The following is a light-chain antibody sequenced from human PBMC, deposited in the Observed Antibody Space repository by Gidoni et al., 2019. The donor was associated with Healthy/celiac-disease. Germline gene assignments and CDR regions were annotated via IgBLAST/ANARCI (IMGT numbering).Light chain of an antibody. J-gene: IGKJ2*01. CDR2: AAS. Sequence: DIQMTQSPSSLSASVGDRVTITCRASQSIRSYLNWYQQKPGKAPKLLMYAASSLQSGVPSRFSGSGSGTDFTLTISSLQPEDFATYYCQQSYSYTRTFXQXTKLEI. CDR1: QSIRSY. V-gene: IGKV1-39*01. CDR3: QQSYSYTRT.